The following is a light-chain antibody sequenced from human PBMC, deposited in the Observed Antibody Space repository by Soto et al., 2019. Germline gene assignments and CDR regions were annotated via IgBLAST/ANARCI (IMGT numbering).Light chain of an antibody. CDR1: QSVSNY. J-gene: IGKJ5*01. CDR2: DAS. CDR3: QQRSNWPPIT. Sequence: EIVLTQSPGTLSLSPGERATLSCRASQSVSNYLAWYQQKPGQAPRLLIYDASNRATGVPARFSGSGSGTHFTLTISSLEPEDFAVYYCQQRSNWPPITFGQGTRLEIK. V-gene: IGKV3-11*01.